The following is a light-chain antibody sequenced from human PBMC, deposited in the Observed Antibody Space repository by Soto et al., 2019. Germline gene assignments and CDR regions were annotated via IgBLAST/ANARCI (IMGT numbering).Light chain of an antibody. CDR2: AAS. CDR3: QQSFYTPLT. CDR1: QSISNY. Sequence: DIQMTQSPSSLSASVGDRVTITCRASQSISNYLNWYQQKPGKAPKLLIYAASSLQSGVPSRFSGSGSGTGFTLTISSLQPEDFATYYCQQSFYTPLTFGGGTKVDIK. J-gene: IGKJ4*01. V-gene: IGKV1-39*01.